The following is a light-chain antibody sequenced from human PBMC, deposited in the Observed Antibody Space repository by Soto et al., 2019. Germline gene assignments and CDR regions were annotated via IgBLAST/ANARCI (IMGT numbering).Light chain of an antibody. CDR1: QSITSN. Sequence: EIVMTQSPVTLSLSPGDTATLSCRASQSITSNLAWYQQKPGQPPRLLIYGASTRATGIPARFSGSGSGTEFTLTISSLQSEDFAVYFCQQYSSLVTFGGGTQLEIE. J-gene: IGKJ4*01. CDR2: GAS. V-gene: IGKV3-15*01. CDR3: QQYSSLVT.